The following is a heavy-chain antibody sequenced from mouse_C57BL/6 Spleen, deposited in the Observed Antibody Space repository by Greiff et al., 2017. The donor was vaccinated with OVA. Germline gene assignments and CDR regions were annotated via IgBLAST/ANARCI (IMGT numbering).Heavy chain of an antibody. Sequence: VQLVESGAELARPGASVKLSCKASGYTFTSYGISWVKQRTGQGLEWIGEIYPRSGNTYYNEKFKGKATLTADKSSSTAYMELRSLTSEDSAVYFCAREGTTVVALYYFDYWGQGTTLTVSS. CDR2: IYPRSGNT. CDR3: AREGTTVVALYYFDY. J-gene: IGHJ2*01. V-gene: IGHV1-81*01. CDR1: GYTFTSYG. D-gene: IGHD1-1*01.